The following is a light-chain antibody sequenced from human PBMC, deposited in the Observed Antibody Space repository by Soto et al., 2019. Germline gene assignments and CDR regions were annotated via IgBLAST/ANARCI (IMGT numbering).Light chain of an antibody. Sequence: DIVMTQSPGTLSLSPGERATLSCRASQSFNSIYLAWYQQKPGQAPRLLIYGASSRATGIPDRFSGSGSGTDFTLTISGLETEDFAVYYCQQYGNSPRTFGQGTKVDIK. CDR1: QSFNSIY. J-gene: IGKJ1*01. CDR3: QQYGNSPRT. CDR2: GAS. V-gene: IGKV3-20*01.